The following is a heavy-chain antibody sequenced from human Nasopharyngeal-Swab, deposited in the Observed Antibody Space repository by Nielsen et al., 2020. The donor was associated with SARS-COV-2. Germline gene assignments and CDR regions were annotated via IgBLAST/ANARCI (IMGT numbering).Heavy chain of an antibody. CDR2: IYHSGST. CDR3: ASFYYGSSGSVGAFDI. D-gene: IGHD3-22*01. V-gene: IGHV4-4*02. CDR1: GGSISSSNW. Sequence: SETLSLTCAVSGGSISSSNWWSWVRQPPGKGLEWIGEIYHSGSTNYNPPLKSRVTISVDKSKNQFSLKLSSVTAADTAVYYCASFYYGSSGSVGAFDIWGQGTMVTVSS. J-gene: IGHJ3*02.